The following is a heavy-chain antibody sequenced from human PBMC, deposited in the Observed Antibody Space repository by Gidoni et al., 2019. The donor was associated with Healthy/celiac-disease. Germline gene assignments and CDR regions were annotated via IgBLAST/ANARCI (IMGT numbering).Heavy chain of an antibody. CDR2: INPNSGGT. J-gene: IGHJ6*02. D-gene: IGHD3-9*01. V-gene: IGHV1-2*04. Sequence: QVQLVQSGAEVKKPGASVKVSCKASGYTFTGYYMHWVRQAPGQGLEWIGWINPNSGGTNYAQKFQGWVTMTRDTSISTAYMELSRLRSDDTAVYYCARSGILTGYYTRDHYYGMDVWGQGTTVTVSS. CDR3: ARSGILTGYYTRDHYYGMDV. CDR1: GYTFTGYY.